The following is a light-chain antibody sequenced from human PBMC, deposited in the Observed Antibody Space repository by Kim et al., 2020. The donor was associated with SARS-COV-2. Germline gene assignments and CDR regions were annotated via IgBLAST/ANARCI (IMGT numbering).Light chain of an antibody. J-gene: IGLJ3*02. Sequence: PGGTVTRTCESSTGTVTSGHYPYWFQQRPGQAPRTLIYDTNRKHSWTPARFSDSLLGGKAALTLSGAQPDDEADYYCLLSSGGVRVFGGGTQLTVL. V-gene: IGLV7-46*01. CDR2: DTN. CDR3: LLSSGGVRV. CDR1: TGTVTSGHY.